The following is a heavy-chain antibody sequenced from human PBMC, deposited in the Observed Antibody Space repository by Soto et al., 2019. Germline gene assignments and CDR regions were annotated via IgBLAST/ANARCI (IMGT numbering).Heavy chain of an antibody. V-gene: IGHV4-30-2*01. CDR1: GGSISNAAYS. CDR2: IYPSGMP. D-gene: IGHD5-18*01. CDR3: ARERGGYGLFDS. J-gene: IGHJ4*02. Sequence: QLQLQESGSGLVKPSHTLSLTCTVSGGSISNAAYSWSWIRQPPGKGLEWIGYIYPSGMPFYNPALRSRGTISIDRLNDQFSLNLKSVTAADTAVYYCARERGGYGLFDSWGQGTLVTVSS.